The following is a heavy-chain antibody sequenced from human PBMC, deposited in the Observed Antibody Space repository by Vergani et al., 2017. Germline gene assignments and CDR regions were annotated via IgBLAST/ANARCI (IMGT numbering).Heavy chain of an antibody. CDR2: ISYDGSKK. CDR1: GFTFSSYG. Sequence: QVQLVESGGGVVQPGRSLRLSCAASGFTFSSYGMHWVRQAPGKGLEWGAVISYDGSKKYYADSVKGRFTISRDNSKNTLYMQMNSLRAEDTAVYYCAKVCGGYSGYFCYYYGMDVWGQGTTVTVSS. D-gene: IGHD5-12*01. J-gene: IGHJ6*02. V-gene: IGHV3-30*18. CDR3: AKVCGGYSGYFCYYYGMDV.